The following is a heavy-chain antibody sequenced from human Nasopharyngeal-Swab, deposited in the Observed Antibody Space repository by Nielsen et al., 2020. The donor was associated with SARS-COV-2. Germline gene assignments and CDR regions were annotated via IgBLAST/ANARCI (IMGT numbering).Heavy chain of an antibody. CDR1: GFTFDEYT. CDR2: IRWNSDYI. CDR3: TRAKDTSGYDAFDI. V-gene: IGHV3-9*01. D-gene: IGHD3-22*01. J-gene: IGHJ3*02. Sequence: SLKISCTASGFTFDEYTMHWVRQAPGKGLEWVSGIRWNSDYIGYTDSVKGRFVISRDNAKNSLYLQMNSLRPEDTALYFCTRAKDTSGYDAFDIWGQRTVVTVSS.